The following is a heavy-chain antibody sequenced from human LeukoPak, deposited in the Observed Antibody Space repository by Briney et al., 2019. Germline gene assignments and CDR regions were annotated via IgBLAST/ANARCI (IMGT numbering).Heavy chain of an antibody. D-gene: IGHD2-15*01. CDR3: AAPSGPDAFDI. Sequence: ASVKVSCKASGYTFTGYYMHWVRQAPGQGLEWMGWMNPNSGNTGYAQKFQGRVTMTRNTSISTAYMELSSLRSEDTAVYYCAAPSGPDAFDIWGQGTMVTVSS. V-gene: IGHV1-8*02. J-gene: IGHJ3*02. CDR1: GYTFTGYY. CDR2: MNPNSGNT.